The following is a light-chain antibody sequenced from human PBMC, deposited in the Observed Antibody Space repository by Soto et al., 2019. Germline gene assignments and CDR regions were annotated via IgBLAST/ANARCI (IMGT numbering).Light chain of an antibody. CDR3: QSYDSSLSGWKV. V-gene: IGLV1-40*01. CDR2: GNS. J-gene: IGLJ2*01. Sequence: QSVLTQPPSVSEAPGQRVTISCTGSSSNIGAGYDVHWYQQLPGTAPKLLIYGNSNRPSGVPDRFSGSKSGTSASLAITGLQAEDEADYYCQSYDSSLSGWKVFGGGTKLTVL. CDR1: SSNIGAGYD.